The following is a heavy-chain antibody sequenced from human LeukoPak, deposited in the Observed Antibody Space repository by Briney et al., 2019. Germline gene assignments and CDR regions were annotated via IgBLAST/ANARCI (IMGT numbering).Heavy chain of an antibody. J-gene: IGHJ4*02. CDR1: GYTFTSYG. CDR2: ISAYNGNT. CDR3: ARQYCSGGSCYIYY. D-gene: IGHD2-15*01. V-gene: IGHV1-18*04. Sequence: ASVKVSCKASGYTFTSYGISWVRQAPGQGLEWMGWISAYNGNTNYAQKLQGRVTMTTDTSTSTAYMELRSLRSDDTAVYYCARQYCSGGSCYIYYWGQGTLVTVSS.